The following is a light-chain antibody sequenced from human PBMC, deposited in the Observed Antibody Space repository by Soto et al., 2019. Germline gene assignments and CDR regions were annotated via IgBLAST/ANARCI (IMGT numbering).Light chain of an antibody. J-gene: IGLJ1*01. Sequence: QSALTQPASVSGSPGQSITISCTGTSSDIGAYNYVSWFQHHPGKAPKLIIHDVSNRPSGVSSRFSGSKSGNTASLTISGLQAEDEADYHCSSYTTTRQYVSGTGTKLTVL. CDR1: SSDIGAYNY. V-gene: IGLV2-14*01. CDR2: DVS. CDR3: SSYTTTRQYV.